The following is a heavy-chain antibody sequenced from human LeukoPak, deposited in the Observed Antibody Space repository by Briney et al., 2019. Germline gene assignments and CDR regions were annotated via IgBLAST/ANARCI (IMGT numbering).Heavy chain of an antibody. CDR1: GFTFSSYW. V-gene: IGHV3-7*01. CDR2: IKQDGSEK. Sequence: GGSLRLSCAASGFTFSSYWMSWVRQAPGKGLEWVANIKQDGSEKYYVDSVKGRFTISRDNAKNSLYLQMNSLRAEDTAVYYCARDWNSYGYIRLDCWGQATLVTVPA. J-gene: IGHJ4*02. CDR3: ARDWNSYGYIRLDC. D-gene: IGHD5-18*01.